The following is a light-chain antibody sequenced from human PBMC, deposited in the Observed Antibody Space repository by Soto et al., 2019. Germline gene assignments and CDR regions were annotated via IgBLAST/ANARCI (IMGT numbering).Light chain of an antibody. Sequence: DIFFTQSPATLSLSPGERATLSCRASQSISNSLAWYQQKPGQAPRLLIYGASNRATGIPDRLSGSGSGTDFTLTIRRLEPEDVAVYYCQQYGSSGTFGQGTKVDIK. CDR2: GAS. CDR3: QQYGSSGT. J-gene: IGKJ1*01. V-gene: IGKV3-20*01. CDR1: QSISNS.